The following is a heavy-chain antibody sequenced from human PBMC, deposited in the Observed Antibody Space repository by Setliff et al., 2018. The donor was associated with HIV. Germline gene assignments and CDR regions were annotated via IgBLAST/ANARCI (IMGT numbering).Heavy chain of an antibody. Sequence: SETLSLTCTVSGGSISSYYWSWIRQPPGKGLEWIGYIYTSGSTNYNPSLNSRVTISVDTSKTQFSLKLSSVTAADTAVYYCARGLSFYDPGGFDYWGQGTLVTVSS. CDR2: IYTSGST. V-gene: IGHV4-4*09. D-gene: IGHD3-22*01. CDR1: GGSISSYY. J-gene: IGHJ4*02. CDR3: ARGLSFYDPGGFDY.